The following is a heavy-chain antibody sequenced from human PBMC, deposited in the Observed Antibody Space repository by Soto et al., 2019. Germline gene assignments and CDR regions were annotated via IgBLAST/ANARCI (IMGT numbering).Heavy chain of an antibody. CDR3: ARVPAYYYDSSGYYPFDY. CDR2: INAGNGNT. V-gene: IGHV1-3*01. CDR1: GYTFTSYA. J-gene: IGHJ4*02. Sequence: ASVKVSCKASGYTFTSYAMHWVRQAPGQRLEWMGWINAGNGNTKYSQKFQGRVTITRDTSASTAYMELSSLRSEDTAVYYCARVPAYYYDSSGYYPFDYWGQGTLVTRLL. D-gene: IGHD3-22*01.